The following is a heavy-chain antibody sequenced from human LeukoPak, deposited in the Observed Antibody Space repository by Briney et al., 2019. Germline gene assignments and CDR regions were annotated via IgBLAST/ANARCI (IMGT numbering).Heavy chain of an antibody. J-gene: IGHJ6*02. CDR3: ARFGVRAGMDV. D-gene: IGHD3-16*01. CDR2: INEGGGEK. V-gene: IGHV3-7*04. Sequence: GGSLRLPCAASGFTFSIYWMSWVRQAPGKGLEWVANINEGGGEKYYVDSVEGRFTISRDNAKNSLYLQMNSLRAEDTAVYYCARFGVRAGMDVWGQGTTVTVSS. CDR1: GFTFSIYW.